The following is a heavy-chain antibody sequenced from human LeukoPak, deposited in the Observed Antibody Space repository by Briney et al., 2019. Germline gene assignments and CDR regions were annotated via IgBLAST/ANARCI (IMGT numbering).Heavy chain of an antibody. CDR1: GGSISSSSYY. J-gene: IGHJ4*02. V-gene: IGHV4-39*07. CDR3: ATTGGSSGWYEDY. CDR2: IYYSGST. Sequence: SETLSLTCTVSGGSISSSSYYWGWIRQPPGKGLEWIGSIYYSGSTYYNPSLKSRVTISVDTSKNQFSLKLSSVTAADTAVYYCATTGGSSGWYEDYWGQGTLVTVSS. D-gene: IGHD6-19*01.